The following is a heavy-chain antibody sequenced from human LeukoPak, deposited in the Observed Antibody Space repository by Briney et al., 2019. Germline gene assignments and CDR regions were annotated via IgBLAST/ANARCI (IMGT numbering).Heavy chain of an antibody. CDR1: GYTFTSYY. J-gene: IGHJ4*02. CDR3: AIGYFDWLSSDY. CDR2: IGAYNGNT. Sequence: ASVKVSCKASGYTFTSYYMHWVRQAPGQGLEWMGWIGAYNGNTNYAQKLQGRVTMTTDTSTSTAYMELRSLRSDDTAVYYCAIGYFDWLSSDYWGQGTLVTVSS. D-gene: IGHD3-9*01. V-gene: IGHV1-18*04.